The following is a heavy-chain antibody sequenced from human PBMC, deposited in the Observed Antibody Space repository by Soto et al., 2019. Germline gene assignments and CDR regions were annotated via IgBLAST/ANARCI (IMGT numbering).Heavy chain of an antibody. CDR2: IIPILGIA. CDR1: GGTFSSYT. Sequence: ASVKVSCKASGGTFSSYTISWVRQAPGQGLEWMGRIIPILGIANYAQKFQGRVTITADKSTSTAYMELSSLRSEDTAVYYCARESRPPQLDLRLGGFVDYWGQGTLVTVSS. J-gene: IGHJ4*02. D-gene: IGHD6-13*01. V-gene: IGHV1-69*04. CDR3: ARESRPPQLDLRLGGFVDY.